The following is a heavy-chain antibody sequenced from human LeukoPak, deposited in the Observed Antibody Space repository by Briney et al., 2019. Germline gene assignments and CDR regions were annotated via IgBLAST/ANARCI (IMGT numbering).Heavy chain of an antibody. CDR2: IYCVGST. V-gene: IGHV3-53*01. CDR1: GFTVSSNY. J-gene: IGHJ4*02. D-gene: IGHD6-13*01. Sequence: PGGSLRLSCAASGFTVSSNYMSWVRQAPGKGLDWVSVIYCVGSTYYADSVKGRFTISRDNSKNTLYLQMNSLRAEDTAVYYCAREGYSSSFDYWGQGTLVTVSS. CDR3: AREGYSSSFDY.